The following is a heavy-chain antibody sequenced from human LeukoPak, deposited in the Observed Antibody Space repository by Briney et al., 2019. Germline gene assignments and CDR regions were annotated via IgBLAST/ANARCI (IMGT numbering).Heavy chain of an antibody. D-gene: IGHD3-10*01. J-gene: IGHJ4*02. V-gene: IGHV1-69*13. CDR1: GGTFSSYA. CDR2: IIPIFGTA. Sequence: GASVKVSCKASGGTFSSYAISWVRQAPGQGLEWMGGIIPIFGTANYAQKFQGRVTITADESTSTAYMELSSLRSEDTAVYYYARDYDSGIFDYWGQGTLVTVSS. CDR3: ARDYDSGIFDY.